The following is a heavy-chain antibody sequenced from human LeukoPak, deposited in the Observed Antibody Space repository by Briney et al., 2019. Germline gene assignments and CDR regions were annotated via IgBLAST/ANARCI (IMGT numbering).Heavy chain of an antibody. CDR1: GFGFSSYW. CDR3: ARSLQTVAGTLMGGYFDY. Sequence: GGSLRLSCAASGFGFSSYWMSWVRHNPGKGLEWVANINQDGTTKYYRDFAKGRFTISRDNAQNSLYLQINSLRAEDTAVYYCARSLQTVAGTLMGGYFDYWGQGTLVTVSS. V-gene: IGHV3-7*01. J-gene: IGHJ4*02. CDR2: INQDGTTK. D-gene: IGHD6-19*01.